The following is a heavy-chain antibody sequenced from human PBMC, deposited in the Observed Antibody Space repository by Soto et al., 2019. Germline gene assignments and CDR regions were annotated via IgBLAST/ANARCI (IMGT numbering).Heavy chain of an antibody. D-gene: IGHD2-21*02. CDR1: GSRFITYD. Sequence: EVQLVESGGGWVQPGGSLRLYCAASGSRFITYDLHWFRQVPGKGLECVSAIGRGGDTYYPGSVKGRFTISRENANNSLYLQMNSLGAGDTAVYYCAREMTDPFHWYFDLWGRGTLVIVSS. CDR3: AREMTDPFHWYFDL. CDR2: IGRGGDT. J-gene: IGHJ2*01. V-gene: IGHV3-13*01.